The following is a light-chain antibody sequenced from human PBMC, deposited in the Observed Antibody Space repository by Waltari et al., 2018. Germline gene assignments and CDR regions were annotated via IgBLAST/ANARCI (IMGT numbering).Light chain of an antibody. CDR3: YSYAGSGTWG. Sequence: QSALTQPASVSGSPGQSITISCTGTSSDVGTYNFSSWYQQNPGKAPKLMIYEGNKRPSGVSKRFSGSKAGNTASLTISGLQAEDEADYYCYSYAGSGTWGFGGGTKLTVL. CDR1: SSDVGTYNF. J-gene: IGLJ3*02. CDR2: EGN. V-gene: IGLV2-23*01.